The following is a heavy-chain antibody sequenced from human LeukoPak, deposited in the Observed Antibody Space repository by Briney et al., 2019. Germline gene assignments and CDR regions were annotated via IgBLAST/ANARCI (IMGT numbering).Heavy chain of an antibody. V-gene: IGHV4-59*01. D-gene: IGHD6-6*01. Sequence: SETLSLTCTVSGGSISSYYWSWIRQPPGKGLEWIGDKYFSGSTKYNPSLKSRVTISVDTSKNQFSLKLSSVTAADTAVYYCARVDPDSSSTLEVFDYWGQGTLVTVSS. CDR3: ARVDPDSSSTLEVFDY. J-gene: IGHJ4*02. CDR2: KYFSGST. CDR1: GGSISSYY.